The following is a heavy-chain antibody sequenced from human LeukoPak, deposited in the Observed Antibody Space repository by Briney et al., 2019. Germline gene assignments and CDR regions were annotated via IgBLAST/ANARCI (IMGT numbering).Heavy chain of an antibody. J-gene: IGHJ3*02. CDR1: GGSTTNNNYY. Sequence: PSESLSLTCILPGGSTTNNNYYWDWTRHPRGKGLECIGVWDYSGSTHYTQSLKSRVTLSVDTSKNQFSLKLNYVTAADTAVYYCARHTRPGYSGYENAFDIWGQGTMVTVSS. CDR2: WDYSGST. V-gene: IGHV4-39*01. CDR3: ARHTRPGYSGYENAFDI. D-gene: IGHD5-12*01.